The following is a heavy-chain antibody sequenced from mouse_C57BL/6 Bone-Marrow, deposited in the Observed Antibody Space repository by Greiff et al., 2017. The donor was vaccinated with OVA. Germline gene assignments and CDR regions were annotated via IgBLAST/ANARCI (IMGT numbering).Heavy chain of an antibody. D-gene: IGHD3-3*01. CDR1: GFSLTSYG. CDR3: AKEMGHPFAY. V-gene: IGHV2-3*01. Sequence: VKLVESGPGLVAPSQSLSITCTVSGFSLTSYGVSWVRQPPGKGLEWLGVIWGDGSTNYHSALISRLSISKDNTKSQVFLKLSSLQTDDTAAYYCAKEMGHPFAYWGQGTLVTVSA. CDR2: IWGDGST. J-gene: IGHJ3*01.